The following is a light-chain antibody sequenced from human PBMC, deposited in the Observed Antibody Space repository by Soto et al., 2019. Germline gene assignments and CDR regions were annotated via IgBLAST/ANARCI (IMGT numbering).Light chain of an antibody. J-gene: IGKJ4*01. CDR2: DVS. CDR3: QQSNSFPST. CDR1: QGVSSW. V-gene: IGKV1-12*02. Sequence: DIQMTQSPSSVSASVGDRVTITCRASQGVSSWLAWYQQKPGTAPKLLIYDVSSLERGVPSRFSGSGSGTDFALTISSLQPEDFATYYCQQSNSFPSTFGGGTKVEIQ.